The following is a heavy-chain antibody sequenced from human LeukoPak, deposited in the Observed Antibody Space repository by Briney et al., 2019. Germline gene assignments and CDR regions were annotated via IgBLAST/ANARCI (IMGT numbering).Heavy chain of an antibody. D-gene: IGHD1-26*01. J-gene: IGHJ6*03. CDR3: AKTVGASTFYYYMDV. CDR2: IRYDAINK. V-gene: IGHV3-30*02. CDR1: GFSFNTYG. Sequence: PGGSLRLSCAVSGFSFNTYGMHWVRQAPGKGLEWVAFIRYDAINKYYADSVKGRFTISRDNSKNTAYLQMNSLRTEDTAVYYCAKTVGASTFYYYMDVWGKGTTVTVTS.